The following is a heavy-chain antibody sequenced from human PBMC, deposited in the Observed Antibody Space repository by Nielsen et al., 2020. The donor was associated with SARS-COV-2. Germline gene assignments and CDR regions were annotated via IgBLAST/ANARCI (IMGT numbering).Heavy chain of an antibody. CDR1: GFTFDDYG. Sequence: SLKISCAASGFTFDDYGMSWVRQAPGKGLEWVSGISWNSGSIGYADSVKGRFTISRDNSKNTLYLQMNSLRAEDTALYYCAKDMTGLSLWGQGTMVTVSS. V-gene: IGHV3-9*01. J-gene: IGHJ3*01. CDR3: AKDMTGLSL. D-gene: IGHD1-14*01. CDR2: ISWNSGSI.